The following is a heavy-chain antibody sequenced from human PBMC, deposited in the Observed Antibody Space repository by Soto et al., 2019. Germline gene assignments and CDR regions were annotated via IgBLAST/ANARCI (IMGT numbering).Heavy chain of an antibody. D-gene: IGHD2-2*01. Sequence: SATLSLTCAVSGGSVSSVIHYWMWIRHPPVNGMELIVNIYYSGSTNYNPSLKSRVTISVDTSKNQFSLKLRSMTAADTAVYYCARDLRGSSTSRPWNYFGMDVWGQGTTVTVSS. CDR2: IYYSGST. CDR1: GGSVSSVIHY. V-gene: IGHV4-61*01. J-gene: IGHJ6*01. CDR3: ARDLRGSSTSRPWNYFGMDV.